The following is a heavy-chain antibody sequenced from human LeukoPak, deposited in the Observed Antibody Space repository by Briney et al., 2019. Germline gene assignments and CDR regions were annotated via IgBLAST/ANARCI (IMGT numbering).Heavy chain of an antibody. CDR3: ARQRSGIVGYFDY. V-gene: IGHV4-59*01. J-gene: IGHJ4*02. Sequence: LRLSCAASGFTFDDYAMHWIRQPPGKGLEWIGYIYYSGSTNYNPSLKSRVTISVDTSKNQFSLKLTSVTAADTAVYYCARQRSGIVGYFDYWGQGTLVTVSS. D-gene: IGHD1-26*01. CDR2: IYYSGST. CDR1: GFTFDDYA.